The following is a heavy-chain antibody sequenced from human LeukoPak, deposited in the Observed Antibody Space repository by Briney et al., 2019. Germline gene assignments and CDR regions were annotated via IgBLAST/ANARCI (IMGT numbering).Heavy chain of an antibody. CDR2: IYHSGST. J-gene: IGHJ4*02. Sequence: SQTLSLTCAVSGGSISSGGYSWSWIRQPPGKGLEWIGYIYHSGSTYYNPSLKSRVTISVDRFKNQFSLKLSSVTAADTAVYYCARGYFDWLLYYDYWGQGTLVTVSS. V-gene: IGHV4-30-2*01. CDR1: GGSISSGGYS. CDR3: ARGYFDWLLYYDY. D-gene: IGHD3-9*01.